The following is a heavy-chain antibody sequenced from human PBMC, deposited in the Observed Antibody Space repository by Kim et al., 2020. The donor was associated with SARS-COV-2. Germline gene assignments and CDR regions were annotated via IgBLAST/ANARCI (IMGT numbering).Heavy chain of an antibody. J-gene: IGHJ4*02. D-gene: IGHD5-18*01. V-gene: IGHV3-49*02. Sequence: EYAASVKGRFTISRDDSKSIAYLQMNSLKTEDTAVYYCTRGRGYSYGSHYWGQGTLVTVSS. CDR3: TRGRGYSYGSHY.